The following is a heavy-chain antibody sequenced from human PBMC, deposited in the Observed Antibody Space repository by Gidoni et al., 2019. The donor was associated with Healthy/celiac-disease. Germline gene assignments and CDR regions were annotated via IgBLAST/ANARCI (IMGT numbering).Heavy chain of an antibody. Sequence: EVQLVEYVGGLVQPGGSLRLSCAASGFTVSSNYMIWVRQAPGKGLEWVSVIYSGGSTYYADSVKGRFTISRDNSKNTLYLQMNSLRAEDTAVYYCARRSSGYLDAFDIWGQGTMVTVSS. D-gene: IGHD3-22*01. V-gene: IGHV3-66*02. CDR3: ARRSSGYLDAFDI. CDR1: GFTVSSNY. J-gene: IGHJ3*02. CDR2: IYSGGST.